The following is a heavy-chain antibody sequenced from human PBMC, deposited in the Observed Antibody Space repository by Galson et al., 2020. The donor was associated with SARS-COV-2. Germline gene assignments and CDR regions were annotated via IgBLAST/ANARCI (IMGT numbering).Heavy chain of an antibody. CDR2: IHPDDSVT. J-gene: IGHJ3*01. D-gene: IGHD6-25*01. V-gene: IGHV5-51*01. CDR1: GYIFTRYW. CDR3: AKGWISTGCERAFDV. Sequence: GESLKISCKASGYIFTRYWIGWVRQLPGTGLEWMGIIHPDDSVTKYGPSFEGQVSFSVDKASSTAYLQWRSLKTSDTAIYYCAKGWISTGCERAFDVWGQGTKVTVSS.